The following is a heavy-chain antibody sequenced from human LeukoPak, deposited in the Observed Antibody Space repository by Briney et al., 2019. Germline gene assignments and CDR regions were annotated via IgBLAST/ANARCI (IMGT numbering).Heavy chain of an antibody. CDR2: ISNIGGIT. D-gene: IGHD1-14*01. CDR3: SKGLQAAGHLAHDN. CDR1: ELTFDIYS. Sequence: GGSLSPSCEASELTFDIYSMRWVRKAPGKGLGLVADISNIGGITMSADSVKGRFTISRDNSKNTVYLQMNSLRAEDTAVYYCSKGLQAAGHLAHDNWGQGALVTVSS. V-gene: IGHV3-23*01. J-gene: IGHJ4*02.